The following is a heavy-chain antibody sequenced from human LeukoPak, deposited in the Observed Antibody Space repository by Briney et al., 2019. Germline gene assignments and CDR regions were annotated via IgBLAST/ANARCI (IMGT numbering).Heavy chain of an antibody. V-gene: IGHV3-21*01. CDR1: GFTFSSYG. D-gene: IGHD2-15*01. J-gene: IGHJ3*02. Sequence: PGGSLRLSCAASGFTFSSYGMNWVRQAPGKGLEWVASISSSSSYKYYADSVKGRFTISRDNAKNSLYLQMNSLRVEDTAVYDWAREGYDIVVVVAAPDAFDIWGQGTMVTVSS. CDR2: ISSSSSYK. CDR3: AREGYDIVVVVAAPDAFDI.